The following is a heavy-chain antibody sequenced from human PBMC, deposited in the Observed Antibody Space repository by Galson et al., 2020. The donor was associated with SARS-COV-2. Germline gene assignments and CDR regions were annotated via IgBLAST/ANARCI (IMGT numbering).Heavy chain of an antibody. CDR2: IYSSGSA. V-gene: IGHV4-61*09. Sequence: SETLSLTCTVSGASVTGTTYYWNWIRQPAGNGLESIGHIYSSGSANYNPSLKSRATIPVDTSKRHFSLTLSSVTAAATAVYYCAGYDFWTASSYWGQGTLVTVS. CDR3: AGYDFWTASSY. J-gene: IGHJ4*02. CDR1: GASVTGTTYY. D-gene: IGHD3-3*01.